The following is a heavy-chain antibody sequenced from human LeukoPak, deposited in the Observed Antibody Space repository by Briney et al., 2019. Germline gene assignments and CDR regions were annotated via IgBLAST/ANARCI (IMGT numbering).Heavy chain of an antibody. J-gene: IGHJ4*02. Sequence: GGSLRLSCAASGFTFSDYYMSWISQAPGKGLEWVSYISSGSTIYYADSVKGRFTISRDNAKNSLYLQMNSLRAEDTAVYYCARDLDYWGQGTLVTVSS. CDR2: ISSGSTI. CDR3: ARDLDY. CDR1: GFTFSDYY. V-gene: IGHV3-11*01.